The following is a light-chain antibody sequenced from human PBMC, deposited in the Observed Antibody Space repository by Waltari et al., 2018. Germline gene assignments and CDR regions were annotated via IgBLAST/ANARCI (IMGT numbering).Light chain of an antibody. Sequence: SYELTQPSSVSLSPGQTANITCSGNVLATKYGRWLQPKPGQAPMLLIYRDNARPPGIPERFSGSSSGTTVTLTISGAHVEDEADYYCYSVSANSWVFGGGTRLTVL. J-gene: IGLJ3*02. CDR3: YSVSANSWV. CDR2: RDN. CDR1: VLATKY. V-gene: IGLV3-27*01.